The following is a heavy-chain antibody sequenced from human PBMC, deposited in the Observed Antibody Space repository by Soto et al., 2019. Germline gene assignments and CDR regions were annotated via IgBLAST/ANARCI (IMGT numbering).Heavy chain of an antibody. CDR3: ATTYSYGYYLDY. V-gene: IGHV4-4*02. CDR1: GGSISGSNW. J-gene: IGHJ4*02. D-gene: IGHD5-18*01. Sequence: SEALALTCAVSGGSISGSNWWSGVRQPPGKGLEWIGEIYHSGSTNYNPSLKSRVTISVDKSKNQFSLKLSSVTTADTAVYYCATTYSYGYYLDYWGQGTLVTSPQ. CDR2: IYHSGST.